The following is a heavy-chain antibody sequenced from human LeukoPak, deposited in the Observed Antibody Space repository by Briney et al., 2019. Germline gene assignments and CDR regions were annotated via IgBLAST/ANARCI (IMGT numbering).Heavy chain of an antibody. Sequence: GGSLGLSCAASGFTFSSYSMNWVRQAPGKGLEWVSAISGSGGSTYYADSVKGRFTISRDNSKNTLYLQMNSLRAEDTAVYYCAKGQRFLDSFDIWGQGTMVTVSS. CDR1: GFTFSSYS. V-gene: IGHV3-23*01. CDR3: AKGQRFLDSFDI. J-gene: IGHJ3*02. D-gene: IGHD3-3*01. CDR2: ISGSGGST.